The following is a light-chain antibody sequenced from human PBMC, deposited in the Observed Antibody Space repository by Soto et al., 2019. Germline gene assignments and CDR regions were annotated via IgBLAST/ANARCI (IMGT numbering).Light chain of an antibody. V-gene: IGKV3-15*01. CDR1: QNISRS. CDR3: HQSNVLPRT. Sequence: IVMTQSPVTLSVSRGARATLSCRASQNISRSLAWYQQKPGQGPSLLIYGTSTRAGGVPARFSGGGSGTEFTLTITSLQSEDFAVYYCHQSNVLPRTSGQGAKADIK. CDR2: GTS. J-gene: IGKJ1*01.